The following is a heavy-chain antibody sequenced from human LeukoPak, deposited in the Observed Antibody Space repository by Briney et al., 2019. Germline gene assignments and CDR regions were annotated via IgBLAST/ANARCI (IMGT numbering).Heavy chain of an antibody. D-gene: IGHD3-9*01. Sequence: ASVKVSCKASGGTFSSYAISWVRQAPGQGLEWMGGIIPIFGTANYAQKFQGRVTITADESTSTAYMELSSLRSEDTAVYYCARDNRTYYDILTGYYEADYWGQGTLVTVSS. CDR2: IIPIFGTA. CDR1: GGTFSSYA. CDR3: ARDNRTYYDILTGYYEADY. V-gene: IGHV1-69*13. J-gene: IGHJ4*02.